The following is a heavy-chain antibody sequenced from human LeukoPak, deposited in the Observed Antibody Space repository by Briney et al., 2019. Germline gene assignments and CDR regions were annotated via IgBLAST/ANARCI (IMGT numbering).Heavy chain of an antibody. Sequence: GGSLRLSCSASGFTFSSYAMHWVRQAPGKGLEYVSAISSNGGSTYYADSVKGRFTISRDNSKNTLYLQMSSLRAEDTAVYYCLKERGYSGYDPFDYWGQGTLVTVSS. V-gene: IGHV3-64D*06. CDR1: GFTFSSYA. CDR2: ISSNGGST. CDR3: LKERGYSGYDPFDY. D-gene: IGHD5-12*01. J-gene: IGHJ4*02.